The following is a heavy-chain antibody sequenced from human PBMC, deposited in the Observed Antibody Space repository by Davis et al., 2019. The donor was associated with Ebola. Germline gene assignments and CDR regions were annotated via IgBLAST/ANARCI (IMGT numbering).Heavy chain of an antibody. J-gene: IGHJ6*02. CDR1: GFTFSSYS. D-gene: IGHD3-10*01. CDR2: ISSSSSYI. CDR3: ARERRFGAYYYYYGMDV. V-gene: IGHV3-21*01. Sequence: GGSLRLSCAASGFTFSSYSMNWVRQALGKGLEWVSSISSSSSYIYYADSVKGRFTISRDNAKNSLYLQMNSLRAEDTAVYYCARERRFGAYYYYYGMDVWGQGTTVTVSS.